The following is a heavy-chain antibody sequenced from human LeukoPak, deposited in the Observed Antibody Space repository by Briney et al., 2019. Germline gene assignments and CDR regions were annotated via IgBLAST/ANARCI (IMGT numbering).Heavy chain of an antibody. CDR2: LSGSGITT. V-gene: IGHV3-23*01. CDR1: GFTFSNSA. Sequence: PGGSLRLSCAASGFTFSNSAMSWVRQAPGKGLEWVSTLSGSGITTYYADSVKGRFTISRDNSKNTLYLQMNSLRAEDTAVYYCAIGIYSSGWSYFDYWGHRTLVTVSS. CDR3: AIGIYSSGWSYFDY. J-gene: IGHJ4*01. D-gene: IGHD6-19*01.